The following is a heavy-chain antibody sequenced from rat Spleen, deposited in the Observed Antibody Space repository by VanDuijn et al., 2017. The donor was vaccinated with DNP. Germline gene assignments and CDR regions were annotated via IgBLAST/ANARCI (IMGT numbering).Heavy chain of an antibody. Sequence: EVQLVETGGGLVQPGRSLKLSCVASGFTFSSYWMYWIRQAPGKGLEWVASINGDGGSTYYPDSVKGRFTISRDNAENTVYLQMNSLRSEDTATYYCPTLNSGTYDSWGQGVMVTVSS. J-gene: IGHJ2*01. CDR3: PTLNSGTYDS. V-gene: IGHV5-58*01. CDR2: INGDGGST. D-gene: IGHD1-3*01. CDR1: GFTFSSYW.